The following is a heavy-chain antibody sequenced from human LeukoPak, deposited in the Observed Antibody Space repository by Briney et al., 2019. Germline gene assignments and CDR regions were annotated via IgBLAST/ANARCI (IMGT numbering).Heavy chain of an antibody. CDR3: AREVGHGYKHFDY. J-gene: IGHJ4*02. CDR1: GYSISSGYY. CDR2: IYHSGST. Sequence: SETLSLTCTVSGYSISSGYYWGWIRQPPGKGLEWIGSIYHSGSTYYNPSLKSRVTISIDTSKNQFSLKLSSVTAADTAVYYCAREVGHGYKHFDYWGQGTLVTVSS. V-gene: IGHV4-38-2*02. D-gene: IGHD3-3*02.